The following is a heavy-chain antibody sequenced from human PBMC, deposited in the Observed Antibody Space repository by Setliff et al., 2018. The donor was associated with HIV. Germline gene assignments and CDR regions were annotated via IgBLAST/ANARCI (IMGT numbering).Heavy chain of an antibody. J-gene: IGHJ5*02. V-gene: IGHV4-34*01. D-gene: IGHD3-10*01. Sequence: SETLSLTCAAYGGSLSGYYWSWIRQTPGKGLEWIGEVHYSGRTAYNPSLQSRVAIPVDMYRNQFFLRLTSVTAADTSVYYCARHRAQRGSGTYYDDWFDPWGQGTLVTVS. CDR1: GGSLSGYY. CDR3: ARHRAQRGSGTYYDDWFDP. CDR2: VHYSGRT.